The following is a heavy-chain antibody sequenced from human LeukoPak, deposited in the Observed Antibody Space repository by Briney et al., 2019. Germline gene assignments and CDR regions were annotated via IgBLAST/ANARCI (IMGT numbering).Heavy chain of an antibody. Sequence: GGSLRLSCAASGFTFSSYAMSWVRQAPGKGLEWVSAISGSGGSTYYADSVKGRFTIYRDNSKNTLYLQMNSLRAEDTAVYYCADGGPRDGYNYYYYYGMDVWGQGTTVTVSS. CDR2: ISGSGGST. CDR1: GFTFSSYA. CDR3: ADGGPRDGYNYYYYYGMDV. D-gene: IGHD5-24*01. V-gene: IGHV3-23*01. J-gene: IGHJ6*02.